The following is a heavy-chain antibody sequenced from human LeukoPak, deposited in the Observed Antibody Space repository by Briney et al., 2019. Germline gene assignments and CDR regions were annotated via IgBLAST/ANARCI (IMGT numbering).Heavy chain of an antibody. J-gene: IGHJ4*02. CDR1: GFTFSSYS. D-gene: IGHD4-11*01. Sequence: EGFLRLSCAASGFTFSSYSMNWVRQAPGKGLEWVSSISSSSSYKFYADSVKGRFTISRDNAKNSLFLQMNSLRAEDTAVYHCARESSVTRDYWGQGTPVTVSS. CDR2: ISSSSSYK. CDR3: ARESSVTRDY. V-gene: IGHV3-21*01.